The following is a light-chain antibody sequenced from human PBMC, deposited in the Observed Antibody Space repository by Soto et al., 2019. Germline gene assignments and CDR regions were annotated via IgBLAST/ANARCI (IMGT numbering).Light chain of an antibody. V-gene: IGKV1-5*03. CDR1: QSTSTW. CDR2: KAS. Sequence: DIQMTQSPSTLSASVGDRVTITCRASQSTSTWLAWYQHKPGKAPNLLIYKASSLESGVPSRFSGSGSWTEFTLTISSLQPDDVATYYCQQYGRYRTCGPGTKVEIK. CDR3: QQYGRYRT. J-gene: IGKJ1*01.